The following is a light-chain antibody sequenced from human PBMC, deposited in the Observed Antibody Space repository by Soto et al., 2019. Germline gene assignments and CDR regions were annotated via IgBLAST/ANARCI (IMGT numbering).Light chain of an antibody. CDR1: QSVNSY. CDR3: QQRRNWPPT. V-gene: IGKV3-11*01. J-gene: IGKJ4*01. Sequence: EIVYTQSPATLSLSPGERATLSCRASQSVNSYLAWYQQKPGQAPRLLIYDASNGATGIPARFSGSGSGTNFTLTISSLEPEDFAVYYCQQRRNWPPTFGGGTKVDIK. CDR2: DAS.